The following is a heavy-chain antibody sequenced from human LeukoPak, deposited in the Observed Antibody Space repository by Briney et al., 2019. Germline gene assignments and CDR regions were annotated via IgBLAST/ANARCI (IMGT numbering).Heavy chain of an antibody. CDR1: GLTFINFG. J-gene: IGHJ3*02. D-gene: IGHD3-3*01. CDR3: AKSRLSGINDAFDI. Sequence: GGTLRLSCAASGLTFINFGMTWVRQAPGKGLEWVSAISGSAVITFYADSVKGRFTISRDNSKNTLYLPMNSLRAEDTALYYCAKSRLSGINDAFDIWGQGTMVTVSS. CDR2: ISGSAVIT. V-gene: IGHV3-23*01.